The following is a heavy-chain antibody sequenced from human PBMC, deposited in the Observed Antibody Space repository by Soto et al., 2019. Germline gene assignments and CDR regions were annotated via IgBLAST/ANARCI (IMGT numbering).Heavy chain of an antibody. Sequence: GGSLRLSCAASGFTFSSYWMHWVRQAPGKGLVWVSRINSDGSSTSYADSVKGRFTISRDNAKNTLYLQMNSLRAEDTAVYYCARSGGTNKSPLYYYGMDVWGQGTTVTVSS. J-gene: IGHJ6*02. CDR2: INSDGSST. D-gene: IGHD2-15*01. CDR3: ARSGGTNKSPLYYYGMDV. CDR1: GFTFSSYW. V-gene: IGHV3-74*01.